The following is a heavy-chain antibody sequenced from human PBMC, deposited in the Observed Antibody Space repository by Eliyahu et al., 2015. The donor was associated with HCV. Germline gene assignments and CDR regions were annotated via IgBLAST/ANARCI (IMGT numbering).Heavy chain of an antibody. CDR2: ISDSGST. V-gene: IGHV4-59*01. Sequence: VQLQESGPGLMKPSETLSLTXTVXGGXIXTYYXXWIRQPPGKGLEWIGYISDSGSTYYNPSLNSRVTISVDTSKNQFSLKLSSVTAADTAVYYCARNRPGGFSSGYFQHWGQGTLVTVSS. CDR1: GGXIXTYY. J-gene: IGHJ1*01. CDR3: ARNRPGGFSSGYFQH. D-gene: IGHD6-19*01.